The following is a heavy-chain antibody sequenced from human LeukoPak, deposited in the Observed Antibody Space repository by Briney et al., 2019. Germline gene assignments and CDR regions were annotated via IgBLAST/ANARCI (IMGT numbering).Heavy chain of an antibody. J-gene: IGHJ4*02. V-gene: IGHV4-39*01. D-gene: IGHD3/OR15-3a*01. CDR2: IYYSGNT. CDR1: GVSISSSNSC. Sequence: SETLSLTCTVSGVSISSSNSCWGWIRQPPGKGLEWIGSIYYSGNTYYNASLKSQVSISIDTSKNQFPLRRTSVTAADTAVYYCARQTGSGLFILPGGQGTLVTVSS. CDR3: ARQTGSGLFILP.